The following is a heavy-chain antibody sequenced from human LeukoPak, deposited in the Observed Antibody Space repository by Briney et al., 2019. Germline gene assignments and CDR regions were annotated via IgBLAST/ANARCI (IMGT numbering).Heavy chain of an antibody. D-gene: IGHD3-9*01. CDR3: ARDPRYFDWLLADYYYGMDV. CDR1: GGSFSGYY. CDR2: INHSGST. Sequence: SSETLSLTCAVYGGSFSGYYWSWIRQPPGKGLEWIGEINHSGSTNYNPSLKSRVTISVDTSKNQFSLKLSSVTAADTAVYYCARDPRYFDWLLADYYYGMDVWGQGTTVTVS. V-gene: IGHV4-34*01. J-gene: IGHJ6*02.